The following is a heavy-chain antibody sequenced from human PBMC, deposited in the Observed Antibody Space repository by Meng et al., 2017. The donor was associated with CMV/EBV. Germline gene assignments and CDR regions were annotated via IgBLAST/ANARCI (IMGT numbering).Heavy chain of an antibody. CDR3: ASRTAVAEFDY. Sequence: GESLKISCAASGFTFSSYSMNWVRQAPGKGLEWVSSISSSSSYIYYADSVKGRFTISRDNAKNSLYLQMNSLRAEGTAVYYCASRTAVAEFDYWGQGTLVTVSS. J-gene: IGHJ4*02. D-gene: IGHD6-19*01. V-gene: IGHV3-21*01. CDR2: ISSSSSYI. CDR1: GFTFSSYS.